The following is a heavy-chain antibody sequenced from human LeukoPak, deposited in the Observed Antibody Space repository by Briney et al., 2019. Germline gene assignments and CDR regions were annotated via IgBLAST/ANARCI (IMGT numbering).Heavy chain of an antibody. V-gene: IGHV3-48*03. J-gene: IGHJ5*02. CDR3: ARDRVDTAAFDP. CDR1: GFTFTTYA. D-gene: IGHD5-18*01. CDR2: ITTSGSAT. Sequence: SGGSLRLSCAAFGFTFTTYAMSWVRQAPGKGLEWVSYITTSGSATYHADSVKGRFTISRDNAKNSLYLQMNSLRAEDTAVYYCARDRVDTAAFDPWGQGTLVTVSS.